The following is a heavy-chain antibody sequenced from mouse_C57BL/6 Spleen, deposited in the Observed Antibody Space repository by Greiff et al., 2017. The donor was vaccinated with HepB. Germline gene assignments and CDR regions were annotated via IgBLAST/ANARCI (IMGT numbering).Heavy chain of an antibody. Sequence: VQRVESGAELVRPGTSVKVSCKASGYAFTNYLIEWVKQRPGQGLEWIGVINPGSGGTNYNEKLKGKATLTADKSSSTAYMQLSSLTSEDSAVYFCARYFSNYEDYFDYWGQGTTLTVSS. D-gene: IGHD2-5*01. CDR2: INPGSGGT. J-gene: IGHJ2*01. CDR1: GYAFTNYL. V-gene: IGHV1-54*01. CDR3: ARYFSNYEDYFDY.